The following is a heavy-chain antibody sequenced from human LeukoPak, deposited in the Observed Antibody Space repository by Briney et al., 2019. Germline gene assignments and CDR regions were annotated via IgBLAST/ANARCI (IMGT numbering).Heavy chain of an antibody. J-gene: IGHJ5*02. V-gene: IGHV4-59*01. CDR2: IYYSGST. D-gene: IGHD6-19*01. Sequence: SETLSLTCTVSGGSISGYCWSWIRQPPGKGLEWIGYIYYSGSTNYNPSLKSRVTISVDTSKNQFSLKLSSVTAADTAVYYCARTLAVAGNNWFDPWGQGTLVTVSS. CDR3: ARTLAVAGNNWFDP. CDR1: GGSISGYC.